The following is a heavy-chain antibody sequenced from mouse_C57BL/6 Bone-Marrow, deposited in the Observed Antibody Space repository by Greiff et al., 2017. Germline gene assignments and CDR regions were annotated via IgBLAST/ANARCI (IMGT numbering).Heavy chain of an antibody. CDR3: ARNHYGSLSWDY. Sequence: QVQLQQSGAELVKPGASVKLSCKASGYTFTSYWMQWVKQRPGQGLEWIGEIDPSDSYTNYNQKFKGKATLTVDTSSITAYMQLSSLTSEDSAVYYCARNHYGSLSWDYWGQGTTLTVSS. V-gene: IGHV1-50*01. D-gene: IGHD1-1*01. CDR2: IDPSDSYT. J-gene: IGHJ2*01. CDR1: GYTFTSYW.